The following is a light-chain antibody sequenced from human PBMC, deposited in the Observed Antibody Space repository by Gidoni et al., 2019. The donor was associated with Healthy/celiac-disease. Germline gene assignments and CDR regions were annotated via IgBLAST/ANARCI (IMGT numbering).Light chain of an antibody. J-gene: IGKJ4*01. CDR1: QSVSSY. Sequence: IVLTQYPATLSLSPRERATLSCRASQSVSSYLAWYQQNPGQAPRLLIYDASNRATGIPARFSGSGSGTDFTLTISSLEPEDFAVYYCQQRSNWPPGLTFGGGTKVEIK. V-gene: IGKV3-11*01. CDR3: QQRSNWPPGLT. CDR2: DAS.